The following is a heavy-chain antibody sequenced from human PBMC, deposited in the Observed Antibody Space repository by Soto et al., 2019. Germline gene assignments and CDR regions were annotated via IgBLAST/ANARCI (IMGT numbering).Heavy chain of an antibody. Sequence: GESLKISCKGSGYSFSNYWIGWVRQMPGKGLEWMGIIYRGDSGSRYRPSFQGQVTISADKSITTAYLQWSSLKASDTAMYYCATGSFSSSSVDYWGQGTLVTVSS. V-gene: IGHV5-51*01. CDR3: ATGSFSSSSVDY. D-gene: IGHD6-19*01. CDR1: GYSFSNYW. J-gene: IGHJ4*02. CDR2: IYRGDSGS.